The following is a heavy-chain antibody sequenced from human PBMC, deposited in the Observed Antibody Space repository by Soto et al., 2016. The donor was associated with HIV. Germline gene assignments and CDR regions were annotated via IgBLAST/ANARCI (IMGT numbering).Heavy chain of an antibody. CDR2: ISGSGGST. D-gene: IGHD4-17*01. CDR1: GFTFSSYA. Sequence: EVQLLESGGGLVQPGGSLRLSCAASGFTFSSYAMSWVRQAPGKGLEWVSAISGSGGSTYYADSVKGRFTISRDNSKNTLYLQMNSLRAEDTAVYYCAKRPDYGDYGRRVNWFDPWGQGTLVTVSS. J-gene: IGHJ5*02. V-gene: IGHV3-23*01. CDR3: AKRPDYGDYGRRVNWFDP.